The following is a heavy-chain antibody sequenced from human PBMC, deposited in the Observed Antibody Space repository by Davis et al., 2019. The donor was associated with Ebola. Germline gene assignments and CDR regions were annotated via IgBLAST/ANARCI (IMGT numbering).Heavy chain of an antibody. CDR2: INPNSGGT. V-gene: IGHV1-2*04. Sequence: ASVKVSCKASGYTFTGYYMHWVRQAPGQGLEWMGWINPNSGGTNYAQKFQGWVTMTRDTSISTAYMELSRLRSDDTAVYYCARPTALTSMTTEWDYGMDVWGQGTTVTVSS. D-gene: IGHD4-11*01. CDR1: GYTFTGYY. J-gene: IGHJ6*02. CDR3: ARPTALTSMTTEWDYGMDV.